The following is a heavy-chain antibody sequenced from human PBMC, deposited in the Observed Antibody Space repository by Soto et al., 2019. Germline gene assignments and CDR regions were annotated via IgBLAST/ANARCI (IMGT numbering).Heavy chain of an antibody. J-gene: IGHJ4*02. CDR1: GFTFSSYA. D-gene: IGHD6-6*01. Sequence: PGGSLRLSCAAFGFTFSSYAMSWVRQAPGKGLEWVSAISGSGGSTYYADSGKGRFTISRDNSKNTLYLQMNSLRAEDTAVYYCAKPLVMFLSSSAHGYWGQGTLVTVSS. V-gene: IGHV3-23*01. CDR3: AKPLVMFLSSSAHGY. CDR2: ISGSGGST.